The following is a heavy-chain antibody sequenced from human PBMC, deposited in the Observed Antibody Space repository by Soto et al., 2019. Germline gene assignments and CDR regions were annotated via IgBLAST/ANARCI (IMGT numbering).Heavy chain of an antibody. D-gene: IGHD3-10*01. CDR1: GFSFSSYA. Sequence: EVQLLESGGGLVQPGGSLRLSCAASGFSFSSYAMNWARQTPGKGLEWVAGISGSGGQTYYADSVKGRFTISRDSPKNMVYLEINSLRVDDTAVYYCAHLWFGAFDYWGQGTTVTVSS. V-gene: IGHV3-23*01. J-gene: IGHJ4*02. CDR3: AHLWFGAFDY. CDR2: ISGSGGQT.